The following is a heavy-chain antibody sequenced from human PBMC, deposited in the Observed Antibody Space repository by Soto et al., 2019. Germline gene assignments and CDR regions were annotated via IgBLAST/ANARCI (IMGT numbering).Heavy chain of an antibody. D-gene: IGHD3-22*01. Sequence: GASVKVSCKASGYTFTAYYMHWVLPAAGQGLELMGWINHNSGRTNYAQKFQGRDTMTRDMSIITAYTVRSEQRPDDTAVYYCVRVSVNMIVAFDIWTKGQGSPYPQ. CDR1: GYTFTAYY. J-gene: IGHJ3*02. V-gene: IGHV1-2*02. CDR3: VRVSVNMIVAFDI. CDR2: INHNSGRT.